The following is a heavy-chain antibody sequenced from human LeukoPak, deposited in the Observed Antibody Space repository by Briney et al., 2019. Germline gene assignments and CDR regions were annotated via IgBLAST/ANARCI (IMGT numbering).Heavy chain of an antibody. D-gene: IGHD6-19*01. Sequence: GGSLRLSCAASGFSFSSYWMNWVRRAPGKGLEWLANIKEDGSKKYDVDSVKGRFTISRDNAKNSLYLQMDSLRAEDTAVYYCARDPGRQYSSIADVWGQGTTVTVSS. CDR1: GFSFSSYW. V-gene: IGHV3-7*03. J-gene: IGHJ6*02. CDR3: ARDPGRQYSSIADV. CDR2: IKEDGSKK.